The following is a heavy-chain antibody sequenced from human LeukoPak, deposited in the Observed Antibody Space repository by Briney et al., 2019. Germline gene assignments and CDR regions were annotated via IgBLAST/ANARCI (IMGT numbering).Heavy chain of an antibody. CDR2: ISSTGSTI. D-gene: IGHD5-18*01. CDR3: AKRRSYGYLDY. CDR1: GFTFSSYE. J-gene: IGHJ4*02. Sequence: GGSLRLSCAASGFTFSSYEMNWVRQAPGKGLEWVSSISSTGSTIYYADSVQGRFIISRDNAKNSLYLQMNSLRAEDTAVYYCAKRRSYGYLDYWGQGTLVTVSS. V-gene: IGHV3-48*03.